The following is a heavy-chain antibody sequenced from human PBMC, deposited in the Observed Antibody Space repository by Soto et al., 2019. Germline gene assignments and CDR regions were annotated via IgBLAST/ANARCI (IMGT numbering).Heavy chain of an antibody. Sequence: PGGSLRLSCAASGFTFSSYAMSWVRQAPGKGLEWVSAISGSGGSTYYADSVKGRFTISRDNSKNTLYLQMTSLRAKATPVSYCANSERGGYDLDYWGQGTLVTVSS. V-gene: IGHV3-23*01. CDR2: ISGSGGST. CDR3: ANSERGGYDLDY. D-gene: IGHD5-12*01. CDR1: GFTFSSYA. J-gene: IGHJ4*02.